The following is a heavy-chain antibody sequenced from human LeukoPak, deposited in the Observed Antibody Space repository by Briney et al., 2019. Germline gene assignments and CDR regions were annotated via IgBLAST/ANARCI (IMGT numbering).Heavy chain of an antibody. Sequence: PSETLSLTCTVSGYSISSGYYWGWIRQPPGKGLEWIGSIYHSGSTYYNPSLKSRVTISIDTSKNQFSLKLSSATAADTALYYCARFTMIALFDDWGQGTLVTVSS. CDR1: GYSISSGYY. J-gene: IGHJ4*02. D-gene: IGHD3-22*01. CDR2: IYHSGST. CDR3: ARFTMIALFDD. V-gene: IGHV4-38-2*02.